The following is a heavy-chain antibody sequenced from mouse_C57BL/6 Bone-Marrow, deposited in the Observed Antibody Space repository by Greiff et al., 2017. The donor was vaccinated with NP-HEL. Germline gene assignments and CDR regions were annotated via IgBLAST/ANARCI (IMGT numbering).Heavy chain of an antibody. CDR2: ISSGGSYT. D-gene: IGHD2-4*01. J-gene: IGHJ3*01. CDR1: GFTFSSYG. Sequence: EVQVVESEGDLVKPGGSLKLSCAASGFTFSSYGMSWVRQTPDKRLEWVATISSGGSYTYYPDSVKGRFTISRDNAKNTLYLQMSSLKSEDTAMYYCASVYYDYDVGFAYWGQGTLVTVSA. CDR3: ASVYYDYDVGFAY. V-gene: IGHV5-6*01.